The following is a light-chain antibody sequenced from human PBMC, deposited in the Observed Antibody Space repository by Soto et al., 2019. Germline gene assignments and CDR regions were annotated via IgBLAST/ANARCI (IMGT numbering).Light chain of an antibody. J-gene: IGLJ2*01. Sequence: QPVLTQPASLSGSPGQSITISCSGTSSDVGGSSYVSWYQQHPGEAPKLMIYDVSYRPSGVSNRFSASKSGNTASLTISGLQAEDEADYFCSSYTSSAPGVLFGGGTKLTVL. CDR1: SSDVGGSSY. CDR2: DVS. CDR3: SSYTSSAPGVL. V-gene: IGLV2-14*03.